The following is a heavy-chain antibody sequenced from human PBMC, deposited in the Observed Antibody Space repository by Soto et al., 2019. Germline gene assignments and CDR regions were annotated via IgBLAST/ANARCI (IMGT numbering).Heavy chain of an antibody. CDR3: ASLTTTVNPPDAFDI. CDR1: GFTFISYC. CDR2: INIYLSST. V-gene: IGHV3-74*01. D-gene: IGHD4-4*01. J-gene: IGHJ3*02. Sequence: GGSLRRSCAASGFTFISYCIHWVRQAPLKGLLWFSLINIYLSSTSCADSVKGRFTISRDSANNALCLPMNSLRSEDTALYYCASLTTTVNPPDAFDIWGQGTMVTVSS.